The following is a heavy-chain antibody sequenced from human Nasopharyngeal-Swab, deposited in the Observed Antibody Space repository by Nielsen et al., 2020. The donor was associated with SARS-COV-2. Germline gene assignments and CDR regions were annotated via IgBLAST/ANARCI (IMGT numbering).Heavy chain of an antibody. CDR1: CFTFSYSA. J-gene: IGHJ4*02. Sequence: GESLNLSCASPCFTFSYSAIHWVRQASGKGLEWVGRVRSKGNNYATAYSASVKGRFTILSDDPTNTAFLQMNSLKTEDTAVYYCTRCGGGCYSGRDYWGQGTLVTVSS. V-gene: IGHV3-73*01. D-gene: IGHD2-15*01. CDR2: VRSKGNNYAT. CDR3: TRCGGGCYSGRDY.